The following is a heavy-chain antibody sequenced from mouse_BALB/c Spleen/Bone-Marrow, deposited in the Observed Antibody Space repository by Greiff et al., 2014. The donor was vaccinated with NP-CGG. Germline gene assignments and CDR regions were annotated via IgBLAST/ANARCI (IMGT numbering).Heavy chain of an antibody. CDR2: ISDGGGYT. D-gene: IGHD2-10*02. Sequence: DVMLVESGGGLVKPGGSLKLSCAASGFTFSDYYMYWVRQTPGKRLEWVATISDGGGYTYYPDSVWGRFTISRDNAKNNLYLQMSSLKSEDTAMYYCARSGERYGAMDYWGQGTSVTVFS. J-gene: IGHJ4*01. V-gene: IGHV5-4*02. CDR3: ARSGERYGAMDY. CDR1: GFTFSDYY.